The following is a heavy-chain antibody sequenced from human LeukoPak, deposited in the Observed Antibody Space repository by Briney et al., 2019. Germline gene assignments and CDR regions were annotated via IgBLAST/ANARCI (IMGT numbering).Heavy chain of an antibody. V-gene: IGHV4-34*01. CDR2: INHSGST. CDR3: ARPRRAFDI. Sequence: PSETLSLTCAVYGGSFSGYYWSWIRQPPGKGLEWIGEINHSGSTNYNPSLKSRVTIPVDTSKNQFSLKLSSVTAADTAVYYCARPRRAFDIWGQGTMVTVSS. CDR1: GGSFSGYY. J-gene: IGHJ3*02.